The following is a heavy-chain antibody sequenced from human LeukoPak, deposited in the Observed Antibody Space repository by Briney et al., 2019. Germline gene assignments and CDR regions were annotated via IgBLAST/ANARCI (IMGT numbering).Heavy chain of an antibody. V-gene: IGHV3-73*01. Sequence: AGGSLKLSCTASGFTFSASAIHWVRQASGKGLEWVGRIRTRSNKYATSYSAPVKGRFTISRDDSKNMAFLQMGGLKTEDTAIYYCSSYDPDVFYANFWGQGTLVSVSP. J-gene: IGHJ4*02. CDR2: IRTRSNKYAT. CDR3: SSYDPDVFYANF. CDR1: GFTFSASA. D-gene: IGHD3-16*01.